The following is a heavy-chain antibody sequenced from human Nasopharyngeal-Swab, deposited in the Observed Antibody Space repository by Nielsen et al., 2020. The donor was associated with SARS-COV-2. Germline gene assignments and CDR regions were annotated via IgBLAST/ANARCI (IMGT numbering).Heavy chain of an antibody. Sequence: GESLKISCAASGFTFSDYYMSWIRQAPGKGLEWVSSISSSSSYMYYADSVKGRFTISRDNAKNSVYLQMNSLRAEDTAVYYCVRDRLNGGGMDVWGQGTTVTVSS. CDR3: VRDRLNGGGMDV. CDR1: GFTFSDYY. J-gene: IGHJ6*02. CDR2: ISSSSSYM. V-gene: IGHV3-11*06. D-gene: IGHD3-9*01.